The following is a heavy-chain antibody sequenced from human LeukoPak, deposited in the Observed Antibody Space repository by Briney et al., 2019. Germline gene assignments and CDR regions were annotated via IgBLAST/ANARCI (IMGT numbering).Heavy chain of an antibody. CDR3: ARDFRPPFGYGYHSGAFDI. CDR1: GFTSSTFE. J-gene: IGHJ3*02. CDR2: ISSGGSTI. D-gene: IGHD5-18*01. Sequence: PGGSLRLSCAASGFTSSTFEMNWVRHTPGRGLEWISYISSGGSTIYYADSVKGRFTISRDNAENSLYLQMNSLRAEDTAVYYCARDFRPPFGYGYHSGAFDIWGQGTMVTVSS. V-gene: IGHV3-48*03.